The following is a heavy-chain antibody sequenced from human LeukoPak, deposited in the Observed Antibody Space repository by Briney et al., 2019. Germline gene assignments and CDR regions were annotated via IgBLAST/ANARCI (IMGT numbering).Heavy chain of an antibody. Sequence: SVKLSDTPSGDNFSSYTVTWVRLAPGQGLEWMGGIIPAFGIPNYAQKFQGRVTITADEISSTAYMELSSLRSDDTAVYFCAREADSPIVRGASFDPWGPGTLVTVSS. V-gene: IGHV1-69*13. D-gene: IGHD3-10*01. J-gene: IGHJ5*02. CDR3: AREADSPIVRGASFDP. CDR1: GDNFSSYT. CDR2: IIPAFGIP.